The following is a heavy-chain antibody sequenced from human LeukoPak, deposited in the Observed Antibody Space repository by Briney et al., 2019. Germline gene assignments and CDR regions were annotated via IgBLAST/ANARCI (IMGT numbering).Heavy chain of an antibody. Sequence: SETLSLTCTVSGGSISSSSYYWGWIRQPPGKGLEWIGSIYYSGSTYYNPSLKSRVTISVDTPKNQFSLKLSSVTAADTAVYYCAGQLWFGELGDYWGQGTLVTVSS. V-gene: IGHV4-39*01. CDR1: GGSISSSSYY. D-gene: IGHD3-10*01. CDR3: AGQLWFGELGDY. CDR2: IYYSGST. J-gene: IGHJ4*02.